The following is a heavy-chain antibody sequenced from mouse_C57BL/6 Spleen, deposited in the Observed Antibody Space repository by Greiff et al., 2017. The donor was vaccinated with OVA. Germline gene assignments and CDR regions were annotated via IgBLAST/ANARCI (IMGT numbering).Heavy chain of an antibody. CDR3: ASYDYDEGPWFAY. CDR1: GYTFTSYW. J-gene: IGHJ3*01. V-gene: IGHV1-7*01. CDR2: INPSSGYT. Sequence: VQLQQSGAELAKPGASVKLSCKATGYTFTSYWMHWVKQRPGQGLEWIGYINPSSGYTKYNQKFKDKATLNTDKSSSTVYMQLSSLTYEDTAVYCCASYDYDEGPWFAYWGQGTLVTVSA. D-gene: IGHD2-4*01.